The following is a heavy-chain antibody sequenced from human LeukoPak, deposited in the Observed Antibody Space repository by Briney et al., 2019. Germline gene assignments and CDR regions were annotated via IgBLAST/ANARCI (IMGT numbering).Heavy chain of an antibody. D-gene: IGHD2/OR15-2a*01. CDR2: IIPIFGTA. Sequence: ASVKVSCKASGGTFSSYAISWVRQPPGQGLDGMGGIIPIFGTANYAQKFQGRVTITADESTSTAYMELSSLRSEDTAVYYCARVAEYMAVDYWGQGTLVTVSS. CDR3: ARVAEYMAVDY. V-gene: IGHV1-69*13. J-gene: IGHJ4*02. CDR1: GGTFSSYA.